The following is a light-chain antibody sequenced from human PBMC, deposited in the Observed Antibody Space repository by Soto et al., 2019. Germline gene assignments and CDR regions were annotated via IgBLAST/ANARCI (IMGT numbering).Light chain of an antibody. CDR2: DAS. Sequence: DIQMTQSPSTLSASVGDRVTITCRASQSISSWLAWYQQKPGKAPKLLIYDASSLESGVPSRFSGSGSGTEFTPTISSLQPDDFAYYYCQQYNSYPYTFGQGTKLEIK. CDR3: QQYNSYPYT. V-gene: IGKV1-5*01. J-gene: IGKJ2*01. CDR1: QSISSW.